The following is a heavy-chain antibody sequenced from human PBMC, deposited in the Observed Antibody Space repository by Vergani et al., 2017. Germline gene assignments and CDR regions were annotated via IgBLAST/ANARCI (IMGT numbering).Heavy chain of an antibody. CDR2: INHSGST. V-gene: IGHV4-34*01. D-gene: IGHD3-10*01. Sequence: QVQLQQWGAGLLKPSETLSLTCAVYGGSFSGYYWSWIRQPPGKGLEWIGEINHSGSTNYNPSLKSRVTISVDTSKNQFSLKLSSVTAADTAVYYCARLGSTYYYGSGSYFIYWGQGTLVTVSS. J-gene: IGHJ4*02. CDR3: ARLGSTYYYGSGSYFIY. CDR1: GGSFSGYY.